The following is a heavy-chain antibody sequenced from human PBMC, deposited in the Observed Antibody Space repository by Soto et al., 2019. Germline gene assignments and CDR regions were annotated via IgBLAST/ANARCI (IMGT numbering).Heavy chain of an antibody. CDR2: IWYDGSNK. Sequence: QVQLVESGGGVVQPGRSLRLSCAASGFTFSSYGMHWVRQAPGKGLEWVAVIWYDGSNKYYADSVKGRFTISRDNSKNTLYLQMNSLRAEDTAMYYCARDTARDKVRIYYGMDVWGQGTTVTVSS. J-gene: IGHJ6*02. CDR1: GFTFSSYG. CDR3: ARDTARDKVRIYYGMDV. V-gene: IGHV3-33*08. D-gene: IGHD3-10*01.